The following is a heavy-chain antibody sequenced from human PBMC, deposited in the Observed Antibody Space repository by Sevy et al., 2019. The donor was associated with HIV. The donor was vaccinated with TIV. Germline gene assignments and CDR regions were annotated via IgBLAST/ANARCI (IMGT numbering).Heavy chain of an antibody. CDR3: TTEGAD. Sequence: GGSLRLSCAASGFSFSDAWLSWVRQAPGKGLEWVGRVRSKGDGGTTEYAAPVRGRFTIARDDSKDMLYLQMKSLKTEDTGVYYCTTEGADWGQCTLVTVSS. J-gene: IGHJ1*01. V-gene: IGHV3-15*01. CDR1: GFSFSDAW. CDR2: VRSKGDGGTT.